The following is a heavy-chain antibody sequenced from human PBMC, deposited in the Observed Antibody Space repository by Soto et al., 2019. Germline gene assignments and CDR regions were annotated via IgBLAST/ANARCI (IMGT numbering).Heavy chain of an antibody. J-gene: IGHJ6*02. Sequence: QVQLQESGPGLVKPSQTLSLTCTVSGGSISSGGYYWSWIRQHPGKVLEWIGYIYYSGSTYYNPSLKSRVTISVDTSKNQFSLKLSSVTAADTAVYYCAREDYDILTGYYLGMDVWGQGTTVTVSS. D-gene: IGHD3-9*01. CDR3: AREDYDILTGYYLGMDV. V-gene: IGHV4-31*03. CDR1: GGSISSGGYY. CDR2: IYYSGST.